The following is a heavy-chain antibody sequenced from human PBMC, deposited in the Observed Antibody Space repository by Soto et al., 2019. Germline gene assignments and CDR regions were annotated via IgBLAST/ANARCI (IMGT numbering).Heavy chain of an antibody. D-gene: IGHD3-10*01. CDR2: IWYDGINK. V-gene: IGHV3-33*01. Sequence: QVQLAESGGGVAQPGRSLRLSCAASGFIFRSYGMHWVRQAPGKGLEWVAFIWYDGINKYYADSVTGRFTISRDNSKNTLYLQMDSLRAEDTAVYYCVREADSALLWFGNADYWGQGTLVTVSS. CDR1: GFIFRSYG. CDR3: VREADSALLWFGNADY. J-gene: IGHJ4*02.